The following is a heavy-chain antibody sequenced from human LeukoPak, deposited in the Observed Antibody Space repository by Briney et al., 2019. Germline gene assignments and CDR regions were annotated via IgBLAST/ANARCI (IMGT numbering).Heavy chain of an antibody. CDR1: GFTFSSYS. Sequence: GRSLRLSCAASGFTFSSYSMNWVRQAPGKGLEWVSSISSSSSYIYYADSVKGRFTISRDNAKNSLYLQMNSLRAEDTAVYYCARAETYYDILTGYYRLDYFDYWGQGTLVTVSS. J-gene: IGHJ4*02. CDR2: ISSSSSYI. V-gene: IGHV3-21*01. CDR3: ARAETYYDILTGYYRLDYFDY. D-gene: IGHD3-9*01.